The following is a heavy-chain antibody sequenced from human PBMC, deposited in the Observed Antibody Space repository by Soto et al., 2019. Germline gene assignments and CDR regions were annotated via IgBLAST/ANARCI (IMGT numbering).Heavy chain of an antibody. V-gene: IGHV1-18*01. CDR3: EMVDNYVTPTPQDV. CDR1: GYIFVNYG. D-gene: IGHD3-16*01. J-gene: IGHJ6*02. Sequence: QVQLVQSGDEVRKPGSSVKVSCKASGYIFVNYGIAWVRQAPGQGLEWMGWISPYSGNTHYARKVQGRLTMTTDTSTSTAYMDLGSLTSDDTAVYYFEMVDNYVTPTPQDVFGPGTTGSVS. CDR2: ISPYSGNT.